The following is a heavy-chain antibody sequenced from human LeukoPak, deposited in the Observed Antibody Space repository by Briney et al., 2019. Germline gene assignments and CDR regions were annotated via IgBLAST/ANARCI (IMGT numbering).Heavy chain of an antibody. D-gene: IGHD3-3*01. V-gene: IGHV4-59*01. CDR2: IYYSGST. J-gene: IGHJ4*02. CDR1: GGSISSYY. CDR3: ARGSPPMVYYDFWSGYYNPHFDY. Sequence: SETLSLTCTVSGGSISSYYWSWIRQPPGKGLEWIGYIYYSGSTNYNPSLKSRVTISVDTPKNQFSLKLSSVTAADTAVYYCARGSPPMVYYDFWSGYYNPHFDYWGQGTLVTVSS.